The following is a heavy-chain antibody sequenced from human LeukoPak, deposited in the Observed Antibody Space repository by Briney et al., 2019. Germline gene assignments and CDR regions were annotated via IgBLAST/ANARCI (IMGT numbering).Heavy chain of an antibody. Sequence: GSLRLSCAASGFTFSRYTMNWVRQTPGKGLEWVSSISSESTYIYYADSMKGRFTISRDNAKNSLYLQMNSLRAEDTAIYYCARDPLKTYSGSYYRFDYWGQGTLVTVSS. CDR2: ISSESTYI. CDR1: GFTFSRYT. V-gene: IGHV3-21*01. J-gene: IGHJ4*02. D-gene: IGHD1-26*01. CDR3: ARDPLKTYSGSYYRFDY.